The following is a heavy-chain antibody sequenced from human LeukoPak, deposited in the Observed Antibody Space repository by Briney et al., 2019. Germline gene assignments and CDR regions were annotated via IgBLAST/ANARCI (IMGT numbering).Heavy chain of an antibody. CDR3: ARVLRGGNSGYAFDI. V-gene: IGHV4-61*02. J-gene: IGHJ3*02. CDR1: GGSIRGDTYY. D-gene: IGHD4-23*01. Sequence: SETLSLTCTVSGGSIRGDTYYWSWVRQPAGKGLEWIGRIYASGRTDSNPSLKSRVTISADTSKNQFSLKLTSVTAADTAVYYCARVLRGGNSGYAFDIWGQGTMVTVSS. CDR2: IYASGRT.